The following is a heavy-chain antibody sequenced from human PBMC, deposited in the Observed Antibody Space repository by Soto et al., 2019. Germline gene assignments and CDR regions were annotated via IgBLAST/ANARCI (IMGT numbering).Heavy chain of an antibody. CDR2: IVNDGSDR. CDR3: ARDDAYEANGLDY. V-gene: IGHV3-33*01. J-gene: IGHJ4*02. D-gene: IGHD5-12*01. CDR1: GFTFSRYG. Sequence: VGSLRLSCVGSGFTFSRYGMHWLRQAPGEGLEWMAVIVNDGSDRDYAASVAGRFTISRDNSKNTLYLQMDNLGVDDTAMYYCARDDAYEANGLDYWGQGTLVTVSS.